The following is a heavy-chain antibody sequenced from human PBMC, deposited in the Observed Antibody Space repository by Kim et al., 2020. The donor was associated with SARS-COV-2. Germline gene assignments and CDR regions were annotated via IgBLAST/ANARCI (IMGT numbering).Heavy chain of an antibody. V-gene: IGHV1-18*01. CDR2: ISSKSGHT. CDR1: GYSFSNYG. Sequence: ASVKVSCKASGYSFSNYGLVWARQAPGQGLEVMGWISSKSGHTKYAQNVQGRVTLTTDTSTNTGYMELSSLRSDDTAVYYCAPYYDSNSYRGQWDWGQGTPVTVSS. D-gene: IGHD3-22*01. CDR3: APYYDSNSYRGQWD. J-gene: IGHJ4*01.